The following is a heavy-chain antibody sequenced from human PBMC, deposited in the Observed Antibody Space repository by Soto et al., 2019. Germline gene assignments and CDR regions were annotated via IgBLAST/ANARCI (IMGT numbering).Heavy chain of an antibody. V-gene: IGHV3-7*02. CDR1: EFTLSSYW. CDR2: IKQDGSEK. D-gene: IGHD3-10*01. J-gene: IGHJ4*02. Sequence: GGSLRLSCAASEFTLSSYWMSWVRQAPGKGLEWVANIKQDGSEKYYVDSVKGRFTVSRDNAKNTLYLEMSSLRAEDTAVYYCATDHYYYGSGSYYRNFDFWGQGTLVTVFS. CDR3: ATDHYYYGSGSYYRNFDF.